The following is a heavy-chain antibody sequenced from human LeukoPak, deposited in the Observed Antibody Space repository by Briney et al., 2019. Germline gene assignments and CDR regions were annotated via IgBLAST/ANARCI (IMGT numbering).Heavy chain of an antibody. Sequence: ASVKVSCKASGYTFTSYDINWVRQATGQGLEWMGWINPNSGGTNYAQKFQGRVTMTRDTSISTAYMELSRLRSDDTAVYYCARNFRGYYYYMDVWSKGTTVTISS. V-gene: IGHV1-2*02. CDR1: GYTFTSYD. CDR3: ARNFRGYYYYMDV. CDR2: INPNSGGT. D-gene: IGHD3-16*01. J-gene: IGHJ6*03.